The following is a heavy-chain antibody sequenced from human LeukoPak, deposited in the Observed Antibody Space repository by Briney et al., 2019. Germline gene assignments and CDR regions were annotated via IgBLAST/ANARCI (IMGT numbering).Heavy chain of an antibody. J-gene: IGHJ4*02. V-gene: IGHV5-51*01. CDR2: IYPGDSDT. CDR3: ARGRGPMVRGVIKYYFDY. D-gene: IGHD3-10*01. Sequence: GESLKISCKGSGYSFTSYWIGWMRQMPGKGLEWMGIIYPGDSDTRYSPSFQGQVTISADKSISTAYLQWSSLKASDTAMYYCARGRGPMVRGVIKYYFDYWGQGTLVTVSS. CDR1: GYSFTSYW.